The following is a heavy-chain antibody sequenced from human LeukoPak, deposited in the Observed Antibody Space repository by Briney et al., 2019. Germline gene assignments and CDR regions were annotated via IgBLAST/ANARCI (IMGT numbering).Heavy chain of an antibody. Sequence: ASVKVSCKASGYTFTSYYMHWVRQAPGQGLEWMGIINPSGGSTSYAQKFQGRVTMTRDTSTSTVYMELSSLRSEDTAVYYCARDPGYDFWGRYDNYYYGMDVWGQGTTVTVSS. CDR2: INPSGGST. D-gene: IGHD3-3*01. CDR1: GYTFTSYY. J-gene: IGHJ6*02. CDR3: ARDPGYDFWGRYDNYYYGMDV. V-gene: IGHV1-46*01.